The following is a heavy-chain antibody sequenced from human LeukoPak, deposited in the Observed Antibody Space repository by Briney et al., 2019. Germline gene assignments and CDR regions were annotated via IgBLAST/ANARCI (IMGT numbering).Heavy chain of an antibody. J-gene: IGHJ4*02. CDR2: IYYSGST. V-gene: IGHV4-30-4*08. D-gene: IGHD1-26*01. CDR3: ARDQGGSYYFDY. Sequence: PSETLSLTCTVSGGSISSGDYYWSWIRQPPGKGLEWIGYIYYSGSTYYNPSLKSRVTISVDTSKNQFSLKLSSVTAADMAVYYSARDQGGSYYFDYWGQGTLVTVSS. CDR1: GGSISSGDYY.